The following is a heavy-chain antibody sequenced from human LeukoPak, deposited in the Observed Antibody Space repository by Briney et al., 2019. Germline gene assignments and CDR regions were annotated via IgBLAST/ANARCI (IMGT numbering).Heavy chain of an antibody. V-gene: IGHV1-69*04. Sequence: SVKVSCKASGGTFSSYAIIWVRQAPGQGLEWMGRIIPILGIANYAQKFQGRVTITADKSTSTAYMELSSLRSEDTAVYYCARDEVFGDRDFDYWGQGTLVTVSS. J-gene: IGHJ4*02. CDR1: GGTFSSYA. D-gene: IGHD2-21*02. CDR2: IIPILGIA. CDR3: ARDEVFGDRDFDY.